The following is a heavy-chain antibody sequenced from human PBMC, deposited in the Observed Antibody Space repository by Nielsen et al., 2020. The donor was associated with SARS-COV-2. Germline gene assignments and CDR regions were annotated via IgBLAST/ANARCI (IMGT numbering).Heavy chain of an antibody. Sequence: SAPTLVKPTQTLTLTCTFSGFSLSTSGMCVSWIRQPPGKALESLSRIDWDDDKYYSTSLKTRLTISKDTSKNQVVLTMTNMDPVDTATYYCARTYYDILTGYEMFEDYWGQGTLVTVSS. CDR1: GFSLSTSGMC. V-gene: IGHV2-70*11. J-gene: IGHJ4*02. D-gene: IGHD3-9*01. CDR2: IDWDDDK. CDR3: ARTYYDILTGYEMFEDY.